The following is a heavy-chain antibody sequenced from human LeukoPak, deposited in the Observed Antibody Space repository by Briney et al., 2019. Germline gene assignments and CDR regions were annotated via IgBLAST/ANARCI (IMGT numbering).Heavy chain of an antibody. V-gene: IGHV3-66*01. CDR2: FYSGGNT. Sequence: GLSLTLSCAASGFSVSSNYMSWVRQAPGKGLEGVSVFYSGGNTYYADSVRGRFTISRDTSKNTLYLQMNSMRAEDTAVYYCARECGGACCGAFDIWGQGTLVTVSS. CDR1: GFSVSSNY. J-gene: IGHJ3*02. D-gene: IGHD2-21*02. CDR3: ARECGGACCGAFDI.